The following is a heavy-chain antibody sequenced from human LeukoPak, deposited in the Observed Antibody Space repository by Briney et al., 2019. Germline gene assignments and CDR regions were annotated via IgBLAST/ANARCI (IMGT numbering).Heavy chain of an antibody. Sequence: GGALRLSCAGSVFSFSSHGMSWVRQAPGKGVEWVSGIISGAGSTYYADSVKGRFTISRDSSKNTLYLQMNSLRAEDTAVYYCTHGSMYQLDYWGQGTLVTVSS. J-gene: IGHJ4*02. CDR2: IISGAGST. CDR1: VFSFSSHG. D-gene: IGHD2-2*01. V-gene: IGHV3-23*01. CDR3: THGSMYQLDY.